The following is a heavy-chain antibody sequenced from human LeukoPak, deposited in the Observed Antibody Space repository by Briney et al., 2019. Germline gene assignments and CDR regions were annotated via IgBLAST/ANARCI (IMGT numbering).Heavy chain of an antibody. D-gene: IGHD6-13*01. CDR1: GASISSFS. CDR2: VSNTRRT. V-gene: IGHV4-59*12. Sequence: PSETLSLTCSVSGASISSFSWNWIRQAPGKGLEWIGSVSNTRRTNYNPSLRSRVTISADKSENQFSLKLSSVTAADTAVYYCARDTYYSTTWYRDYWGQGTLVTVST. CDR3: ARDTYYSTTWYRDY. J-gene: IGHJ4*02.